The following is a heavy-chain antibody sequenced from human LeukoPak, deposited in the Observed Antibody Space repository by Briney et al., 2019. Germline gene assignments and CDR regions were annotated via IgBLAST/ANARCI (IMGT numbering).Heavy chain of an antibody. D-gene: IGHD1-26*01. CDR3: ARDPSSGSYSFFDY. CDR2: ISGSGGST. V-gene: IGHV3-23*01. J-gene: IGHJ4*02. Sequence: PGGSLRLSCAASGFTFNDYWMSWVRQAPGKGREWVSAISGSGGSTYYADSVKGRFTISRDNSKNTLYLQMNSLRAEDTAVYYCARDPSSGSYSFFDYWGQGTLVTVSS. CDR1: GFTFNDYW.